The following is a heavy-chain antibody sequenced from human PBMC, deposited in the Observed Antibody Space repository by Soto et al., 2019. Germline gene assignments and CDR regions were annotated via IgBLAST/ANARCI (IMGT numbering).Heavy chain of an antibody. Sequence: QLQLQESGSGLLKPSQTLSLNCSVSGDSISSGGLSWNWLRQSPGRGLEWIGSIYYPGLTYYNPSHKSRVSMSLDTSENQVSLSLSSVTAADSAVYYCARGKRTKTASAGTGWFDPWGPGTLVTVSS. V-gene: IGHV4-30-2*06. D-gene: IGHD6-13*01. CDR2: IYYPGLT. CDR3: ARGKRTKTASAGTGWFDP. J-gene: IGHJ5*02. CDR1: GDSISSGGLS.